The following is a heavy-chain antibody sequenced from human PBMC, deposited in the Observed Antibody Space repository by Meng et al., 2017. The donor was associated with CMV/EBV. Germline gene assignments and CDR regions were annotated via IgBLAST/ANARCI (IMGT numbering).Heavy chain of an antibody. V-gene: IGHV3-53*01. D-gene: IGHD3-3*01. CDR3: ARDNTIFGVGMDV. J-gene: IGHJ6*02. CDR1: GFTVSSNY. Sequence: GESLKISCAASGFTVSSNYMSWVRQAPGKGLEWVSVIYSGGSTYYADSVKGRFTISRDNAKNSLYLQMNSLRAEDTAVYYCARDNTIFGVGMDVWGQGTTVTVSS. CDR2: IYSGGST.